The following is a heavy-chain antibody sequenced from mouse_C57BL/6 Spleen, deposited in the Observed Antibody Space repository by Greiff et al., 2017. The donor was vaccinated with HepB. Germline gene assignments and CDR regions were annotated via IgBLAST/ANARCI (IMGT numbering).Heavy chain of an antibody. V-gene: IGHV1-42*01. Sequence: EVQLQQSGPELVKPGASVKISCKASGYSFTGYYMNWVKQSPEKSLEWIGEINPSTGGTTYNQKFKAKATLTVDKSSSTAYMQLKSLTSEDSAVYYCARGSYHEGMDYWGQGTSVTVSP. D-gene: IGHD1-1*01. CDR1: GYSFTGYY. CDR2: INPSTGGT. J-gene: IGHJ4*01. CDR3: ARGSYHEGMDY.